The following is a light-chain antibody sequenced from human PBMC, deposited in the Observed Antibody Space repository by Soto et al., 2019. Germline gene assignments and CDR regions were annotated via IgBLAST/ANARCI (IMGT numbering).Light chain of an antibody. V-gene: IGKV3-20*01. CDR1: QSVSSSY. CDR3: QQYGSSPRT. Sequence: EIVLTQSPGTLSLSPGERATLSCRASQSVSSSYLAWYQQKPGRAPRLLIYGASSRATVTPDRFSGSGSGTDFTLTISRLEPEDFAVYYCQQYGSSPRTFGQGTKVEIK. J-gene: IGKJ1*01. CDR2: GAS.